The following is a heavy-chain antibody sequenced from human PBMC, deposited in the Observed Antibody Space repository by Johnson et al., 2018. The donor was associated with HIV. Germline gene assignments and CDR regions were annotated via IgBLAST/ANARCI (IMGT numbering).Heavy chain of an antibody. CDR3: ATVWRNEGRHSFDVWGYDAFDI. J-gene: IGHJ3*02. CDR2: ISSSGGTT. D-gene: IGHD1-1*01. CDR1: GFKFDDNY. Sequence: QMLLVESGGALVKPGGSLRLSCAASGFKFDDNYMAWIRQSPGKGLEWVSYISSSGGTTHNADSVKGRFAISRNNADNSLYLQMNSLRVEDTALYFCATVWRNEGRHSFDVWGYDAFDIWGQGTMVTVSS. V-gene: IGHV3-11*01.